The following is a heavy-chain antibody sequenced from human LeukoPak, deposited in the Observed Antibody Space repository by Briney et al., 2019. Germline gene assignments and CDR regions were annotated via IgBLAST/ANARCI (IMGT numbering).Heavy chain of an antibody. J-gene: IGHJ4*02. CDR1: GITFSSYS. Sequence: PTGGSLRLSCIASGITFSSYSMNWVRQAPGKGLEWVSYISSFSGTINYADSVKGRFTISRDNAKNSLYLQMNNLRAEDTAVYYCARDQGGVGYWGQGTLVTVSS. CDR3: ARDQGGVGY. V-gene: IGHV3-48*01. D-gene: IGHD3-16*01. CDR2: ISSFSGTI.